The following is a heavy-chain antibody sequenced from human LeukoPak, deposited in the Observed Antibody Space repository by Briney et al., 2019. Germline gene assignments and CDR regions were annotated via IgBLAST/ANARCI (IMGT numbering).Heavy chain of an antibody. V-gene: IGHV1-2*02. CDR2: INPNNGGT. Sequence: ASVKVSCKASGYTFTGYYMHWVRQAPGQGPEWMGWINPNNGGTNYAQKFQGRVTMTRDTSISTAYMELTRLIFDDTAIYYCARAAVITGSTETFDPWGQGTLVSVSS. CDR3: ARAAVITGSTETFDP. CDR1: GYTFTGYY. J-gene: IGHJ5*02. D-gene: IGHD4-11*01.